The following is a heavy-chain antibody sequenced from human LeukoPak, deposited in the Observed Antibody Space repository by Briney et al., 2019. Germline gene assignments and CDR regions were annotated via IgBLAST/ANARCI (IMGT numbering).Heavy chain of an antibody. CDR2: ISDNGVRT. J-gene: IGHJ4*02. CDR1: GFTFSGYA. D-gene: IGHD6-13*01. V-gene: IGHV3-64D*06. Sequence: GGSLRFSCSASGFTFSGYAMHWVRQAPGKGLEYVSAISDNGVRTYYADSVKGRFTISRDNSKNTLYLQMSSLRPEDTAVYYCLTSPVATAEGYWGQGTLVTVSS. CDR3: LTSPVATAEGY.